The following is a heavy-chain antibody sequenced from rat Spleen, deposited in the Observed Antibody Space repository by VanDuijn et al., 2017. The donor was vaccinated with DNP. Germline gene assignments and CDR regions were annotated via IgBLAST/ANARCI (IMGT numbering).Heavy chain of an antibody. Sequence: QVQLKESGPGLVQPSQTLSLTCTVSGFSLTSYTLTWVRQPPGKGLEWIAAMSSGGSTYYNSAFTSRLSITRDTSKSQVFLKMNSLQTEDTATYYCASTLVNYGTYGYYAMDAWGQGTSVTVSS. V-gene: IGHV2-6*01. D-gene: IGHD1-3*01. CDR2: MSSGGST. CDR1: GFSLTSYT. CDR3: ASTLVNYGTYGYYAMDA. J-gene: IGHJ4*01.